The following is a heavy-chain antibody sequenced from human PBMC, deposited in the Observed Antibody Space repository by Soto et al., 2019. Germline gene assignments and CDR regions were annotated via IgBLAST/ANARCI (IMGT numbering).Heavy chain of an antibody. CDR2: TYYRSKWYN. D-gene: IGHD6-6*01. CDR3: GREGYSSSPGGYYFDY. CDR1: GDSVSSNSAA. V-gene: IGHV6-1*01. J-gene: IGHJ4*02. Sequence: QSQTLSLTCAISGDSVSSNSAAWNWIRQSPSRGLEWLGRTYYRSKWYNDYAVSVKSRITINPDTSKNQFSLQLNSVTPEDTAVDYSGREGYSSSPGGYYFDYWGQGTLVTVSS.